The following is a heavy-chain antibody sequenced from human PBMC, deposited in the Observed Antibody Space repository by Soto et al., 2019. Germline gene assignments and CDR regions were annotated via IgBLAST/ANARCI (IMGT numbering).Heavy chain of an antibody. J-gene: IGHJ6*02. Sequence: GSLRLSCAASGFTVSSNYMSWVRQAPGKGLEWISIIYSAGNTYYADSVKGRFTISRDNSKNTLYLQMNSLGAEDTAVYYCARDFVVGGPTINYYYGMDVWGQGTTVTSP. CDR3: ARDFVVGGPTINYYYGMDV. D-gene: IGHD1-26*01. V-gene: IGHV3-66*01. CDR1: GFTVSSNY. CDR2: IYSAGNT.